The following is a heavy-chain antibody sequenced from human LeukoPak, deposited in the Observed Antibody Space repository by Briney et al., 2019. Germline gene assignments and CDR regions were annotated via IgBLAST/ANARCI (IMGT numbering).Heavy chain of an antibody. Sequence: PGGSLRLSCAASGFTFSNAWMNWVRQAPGKGLEWVGRIKSKTDGGTTDYAAPVKGRSTISRDDSKNTLYLQMNSLKTEDTAVYYCTTDPWTKYYYGSGSYYNAIVLDYWGQGTLVTVSS. CDR1: GFTFSNAW. CDR3: TTDPWTKYYYGSGSYYNAIVLDY. V-gene: IGHV3-15*07. CDR2: IKSKTDGGTT. D-gene: IGHD3-10*01. J-gene: IGHJ4*02.